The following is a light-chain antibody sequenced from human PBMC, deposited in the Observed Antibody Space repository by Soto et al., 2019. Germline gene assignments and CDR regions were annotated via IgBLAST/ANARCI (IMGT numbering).Light chain of an antibody. J-gene: IGKJ1*01. CDR2: WAS. Sequence: DIVMTQSPDSLAVSLGERATINCKSSQSVLYSSNNKNYLAWYQQKPGQPPKLLIYWASARESGVPDRFSGSGSGPDVTLTISSLQAEDVAVYYCQQYYSTPWTFGQGTKVDIK. CDR1: QSVLYSSNNKNY. CDR3: QQYYSTPWT. V-gene: IGKV4-1*01.